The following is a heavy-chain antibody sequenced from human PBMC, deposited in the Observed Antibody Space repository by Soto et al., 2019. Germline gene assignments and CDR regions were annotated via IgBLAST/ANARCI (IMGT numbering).Heavy chain of an antibody. J-gene: IGHJ6*02. V-gene: IGHV3-21*01. CDR1: GFTFSSYS. CDR2: ISSSSSYI. D-gene: IGHD3-10*01. CDR3: ARALSYNYYYGMHX. Sequence: PGGSLRLSFAASGFTFSSYSMNWVRQAPGKGLEWVSSISSSSSYIYYEDSVKGRFTISRDNAKKSLYLQMNSLRAEDTAVYYCARALSYNYYYGMHXWGQGTTFTVS.